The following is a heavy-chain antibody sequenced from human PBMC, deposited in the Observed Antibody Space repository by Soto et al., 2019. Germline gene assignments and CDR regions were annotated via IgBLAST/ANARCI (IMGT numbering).Heavy chain of an antibody. J-gene: IGHJ4*02. CDR3: ARHPGYAVPTVYATHYFNY. V-gene: IGHV4-39*01. CDR1: GDSISSNNYY. D-gene: IGHD2-8*01. Sequence: QLQLQESGPGLVKPSETLSLTCSVSGDSISSNNYYCGWIRQPPGKGLEWIGSIHYTGSTHYNPSPKSRVTMSVDTSKSQFSLKLSSVTAADTAVYYCARHPGYAVPTVYATHYFNYWGQGILVTVST. CDR2: IHYTGST.